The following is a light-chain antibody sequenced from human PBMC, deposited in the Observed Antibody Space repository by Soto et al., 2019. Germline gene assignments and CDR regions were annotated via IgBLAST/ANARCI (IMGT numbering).Light chain of an antibody. J-gene: IGKJ2*02. CDR2: STS. V-gene: IGKV3-20*01. CDR3: QKYDNLPCT. CDR1: QSLSSDD. Sequence: EFVLTQSPGTLSLSPGERATLSCRASQSLSSDDFAWYQQKPGQAPRLLIYSTSRRTSGVPDRFTASGSGTDFNLTISRLEPEDFAVYYCQKYDNLPCTFGQGTRLEIK.